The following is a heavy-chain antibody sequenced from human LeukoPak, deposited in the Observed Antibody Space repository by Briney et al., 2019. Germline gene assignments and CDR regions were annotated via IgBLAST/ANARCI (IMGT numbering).Heavy chain of an antibody. CDR3: ARDSKVGATTFDWFDP. D-gene: IGHD1-26*01. CDR1: GFTFSSYA. CDR2: ISGSGGST. J-gene: IGHJ5*02. Sequence: GGSLRLSCAASGFTFSSYAMSWVRQAPGKGLEWVSAISGSGGSTYYADSVKGRFTISRDNSKNTLYLQMNSLRAEDTAMYYCARDSKVGATTFDWFDPWGQGTLVTVSS. V-gene: IGHV3-23*01.